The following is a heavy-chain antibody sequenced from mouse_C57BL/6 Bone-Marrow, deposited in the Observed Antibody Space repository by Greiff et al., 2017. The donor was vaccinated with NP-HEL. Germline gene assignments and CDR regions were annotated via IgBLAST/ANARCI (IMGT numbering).Heavy chain of an antibody. D-gene: IGHD1-1*01. CDR2: IDPSDSYT. CDR1: GYTFTSYW. J-gene: IGHJ3*01. CDR3: ARNYGSFAY. Sequence: QVHVKQPGAELVKPGASVKLSCKASGYTFTSYWMQWVKQRPGQGLEWIGEIDPSDSYTNYNQKFKGKATLTVDTSSSTAYMQLSSLTSEDSAVYYCARNYGSFAYWGQGTLVTVSA. V-gene: IGHV1-50*01.